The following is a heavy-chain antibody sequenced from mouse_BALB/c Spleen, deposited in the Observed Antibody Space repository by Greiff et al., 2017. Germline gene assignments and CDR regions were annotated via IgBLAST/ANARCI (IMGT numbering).Heavy chain of an antibody. CDR1: GYAFSSYW. V-gene: IGHV1-80*01. Sequence: QVQLQQSGAELVRPGSSVKISCKASGYAFSSYWMNWVTQRPGQGLEWIGQIYPGDGDTNYNGKFKGKATLTADKSSSTAYMQLSSLTSEDSAVYFCARGGNSYFDYWGQGTTLTVSS. J-gene: IGHJ2*01. CDR2: IYPGDGDT. CDR3: ARGGNSYFDY.